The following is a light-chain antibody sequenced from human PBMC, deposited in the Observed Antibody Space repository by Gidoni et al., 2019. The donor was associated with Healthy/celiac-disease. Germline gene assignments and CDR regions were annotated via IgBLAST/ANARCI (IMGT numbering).Light chain of an antibody. Sequence: DIQMTQSPSSLSASVGDRVTITCRASQSISSYLNWYQQKPGKAPKLLIYAASNLQSGVPSRFSGSGSGTDFTLTISSLQPEDFATYYCQQSYSTPYXFXQGTKLEIK. CDR3: QQSYSTPYX. CDR1: QSISSY. V-gene: IGKV1-39*01. CDR2: AAS. J-gene: IGKJ2*01.